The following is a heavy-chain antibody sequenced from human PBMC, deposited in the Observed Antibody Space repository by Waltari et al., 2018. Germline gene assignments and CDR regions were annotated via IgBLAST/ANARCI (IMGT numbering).Heavy chain of an antibody. CDR1: GGSFSGYY. D-gene: IGHD5-12*01. J-gene: IGHJ4*02. CDR3: ARGGYRMYYFDY. CDR2: VNHSGST. Sequence: VQLQQWGAGLLKPSETLSLTCAVYGGSFSGYYWCWIRQPPGKGLEWIGEVNHSGSTNYNPSLKSRVTISVDTSKNQFSLKLSSVTAADTAVYYCARGGYRMYYFDYWGQGTLVTVSS. V-gene: IGHV4-34*01.